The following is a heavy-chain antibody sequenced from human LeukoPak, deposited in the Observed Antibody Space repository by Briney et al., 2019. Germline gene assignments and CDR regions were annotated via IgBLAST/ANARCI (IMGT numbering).Heavy chain of an antibody. CDR3: AREFIAAAGEMDGDY. D-gene: IGHD6-13*01. J-gene: IGHJ4*02. Sequence: GASVKVSCKASGYTFTSYYMHWVRQAPGQGLEWMGIINPSGGSTGYAQKFQGRVTMTRDTSTSTVYMELSSLRSEDTAVYYCAREFIAAAGEMDGDYWGQGTLVTVSS. CDR1: GYTFTSYY. CDR2: INPSGGST. V-gene: IGHV1-46*01.